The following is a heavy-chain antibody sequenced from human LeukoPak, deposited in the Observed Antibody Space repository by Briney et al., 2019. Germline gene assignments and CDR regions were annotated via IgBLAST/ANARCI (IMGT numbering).Heavy chain of an antibody. J-gene: IGHJ3*02. CDR1: GYSLRSFG. CDR3: ARMLRIPDAFDI. V-gene: IGHV1-18*01. D-gene: IGHD2-21*01. CDR2: ISAYNGNT. Sequence: GASVKVSCKASGYSLRSFGITWVRQAPGQGLEWMGWISAYNGNTNYAQKLQGRVTMTTDTSTSTAYMELRSLRSDDTAVYYCARMLRIPDAFDIWGQGTMVTVSS.